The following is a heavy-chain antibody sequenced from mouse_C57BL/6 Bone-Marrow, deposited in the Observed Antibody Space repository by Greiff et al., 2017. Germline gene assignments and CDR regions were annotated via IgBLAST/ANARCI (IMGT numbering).Heavy chain of an antibody. J-gene: IGHJ4*01. CDR1: GYTFTDYY. CDR2: IFPGSGST. D-gene: IGHD2-2*01. V-gene: IGHV1-75*01. Sequence: QVQLKESGPELVKPGASVKISCKASGYTFTDYYINWVKQRPGQGLEWIGWIFPGSGSTYYNEKFKGKATLTVDKSSSTAYMLLSSLTSEDSAVYFCARLSGYLSYAMDYWGKGTSVTVAS. CDR3: ARLSGYLSYAMDY.